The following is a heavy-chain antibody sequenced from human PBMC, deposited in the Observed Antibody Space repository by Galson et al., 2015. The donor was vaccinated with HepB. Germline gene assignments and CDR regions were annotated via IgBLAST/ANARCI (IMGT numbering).Heavy chain of an antibody. CDR3: AKGGGGGSYYLSSY. CDR2: ISSSSSYI. D-gene: IGHD1-26*01. Sequence: SLRLSCAASGFTFSSYSMNWVRQAPGKGLEWVSSISSSSSYIYYADSVKGRFTISRDNAKNTLYLQMNSLRAEDTAVYYCAKGGGGGSYYLSSYWGQGTLVTVSS. J-gene: IGHJ4*02. CDR1: GFTFSSYS. V-gene: IGHV3-21*01.